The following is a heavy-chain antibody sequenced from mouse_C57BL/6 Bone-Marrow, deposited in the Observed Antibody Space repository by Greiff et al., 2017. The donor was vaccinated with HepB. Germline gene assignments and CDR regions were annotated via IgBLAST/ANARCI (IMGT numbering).Heavy chain of an antibody. Sequence: EVQLQQSGPELVKPGASVKISCKASGYTFTDYYMNWVKQSHGKSLEWIGDINPNNGGTSYNQKFKGKATLTVDKSSSTAYMELRSLTSEDSAVYYCARYLTTVVAKDYYYYAMDYWGQGTSVTVSS. J-gene: IGHJ4*01. V-gene: IGHV1-26*01. CDR1: GYTFTDYY. CDR2: INPNNGGT. CDR3: ARYLTTVVAKDYYYYAMDY. D-gene: IGHD1-1*01.